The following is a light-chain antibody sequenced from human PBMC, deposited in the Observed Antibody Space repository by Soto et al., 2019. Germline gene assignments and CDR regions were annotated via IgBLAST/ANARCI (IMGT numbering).Light chain of an antibody. CDR2: GAS. CDR3: QQYNNWTPLT. J-gene: IGKJ2*01. CDR1: QSVSSN. Sequence: EIVMTQSPATLSVSPGERATLSCRASQSVSSNLAWYQQKPGQAPRLLIYGASTRATGIPARFSGSGSGTEFTLTISSLQSEDFAVYSCQQYNNWTPLTFGQGTKLEIK. V-gene: IGKV3-15*01.